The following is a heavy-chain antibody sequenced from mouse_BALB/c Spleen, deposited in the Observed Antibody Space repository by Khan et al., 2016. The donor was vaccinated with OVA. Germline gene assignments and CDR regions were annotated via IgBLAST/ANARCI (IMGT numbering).Heavy chain of an antibody. CDR1: GYTFTNYG. D-gene: IGHD2-1*01. J-gene: IGHJ3*01. CDR2: INTYTGEP. V-gene: IGHV9-3-1*01. CDR3: ARSNGNYRCAN. Sequence: QIQLVQSGPELKKPGETVKISCKASGYTFTNYGMNWVKQAPGKGLKRMGWINTYTGEPTYADDFKGRFAFSLETSASTAYLQINNLKNEDTATYFCARSNGNYRCANWGQGTLVTVSA.